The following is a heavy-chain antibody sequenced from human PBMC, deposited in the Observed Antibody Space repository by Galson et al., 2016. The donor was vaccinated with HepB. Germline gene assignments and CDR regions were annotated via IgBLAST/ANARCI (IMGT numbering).Heavy chain of an antibody. V-gene: IGHV3-66*02. D-gene: IGHD4-17*01. CDR3: ARGVYGDHGWFDY. CDR1: GFTVSSNY. J-gene: IGHJ4*02. CDR2: IYSGGTT. Sequence: SLRLSCAASGFTVSSNYMTWVRQAPGKGLECVSVIYSGGTTYYADSVKVRFTISRDNSKNTLFLQMNTLRAADTAVYYCARGVYGDHGWFDYWGQGTPVTVSS.